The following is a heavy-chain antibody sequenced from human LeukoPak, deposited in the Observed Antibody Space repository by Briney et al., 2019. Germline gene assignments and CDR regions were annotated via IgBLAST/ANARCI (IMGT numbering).Heavy chain of an antibody. CDR3: ARSIVGATRWVVSWDLSADYFDY. CDR1: GGSISSSSYY. J-gene: IGHJ4*02. V-gene: IGHV4-39*01. D-gene: IGHD1-26*01. CDR2: IYYSGST. Sequence: SETLSLTCTVSGGSISSSSYYWGWIRQPPGRGLEWIGSIYYSGSTYYNPSLKSRVTISVDTSKNQFSLKLSSVTAADTAVYYCARSIVGATRWVVSWDLSADYFDYRGQGTLVTVSS.